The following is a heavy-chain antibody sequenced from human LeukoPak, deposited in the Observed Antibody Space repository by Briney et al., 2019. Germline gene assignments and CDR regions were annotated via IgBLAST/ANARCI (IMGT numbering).Heavy chain of an antibody. CDR1: GFTFSSYE. J-gene: IGHJ5*02. CDR2: ISSSGSTI. V-gene: IGHV3-48*03. Sequence: GGSLRLSCAASGFTFSSYEMNWVRQAPGKGLEWVSYISSSGSTIYYADSVKGRFTISRDNAKNSLYLQMNSLRAEDTAVYYCARATQYCSGGSCYDTWFDPWGQGTLVTVSS. CDR3: ARATQYCSGGSCYDTWFDP. D-gene: IGHD2-15*01.